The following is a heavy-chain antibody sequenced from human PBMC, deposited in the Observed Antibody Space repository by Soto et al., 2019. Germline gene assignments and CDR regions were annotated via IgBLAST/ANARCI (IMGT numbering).Heavy chain of an antibody. CDR2: MNPNSGNT. V-gene: IGHV1-8*01. CDR1: GYTFTSYD. D-gene: IGHD3-3*01. CDR3: SRDCRPKYYYDFWSGYLNRGAYWFDP. J-gene: IGHJ5*02. Sequence: QVQLVQSGAEVKKPGASVKVSCKASGYTFTSYDINWVRQATGQGLEWMGWMNPNSGNTGYAQKFQGRVTMTRNTSISTVYMELSSLRSEGTAVYYCSRDCRPKYYYDFWSGYLNRGAYWFDPWGQGTLVTVSS.